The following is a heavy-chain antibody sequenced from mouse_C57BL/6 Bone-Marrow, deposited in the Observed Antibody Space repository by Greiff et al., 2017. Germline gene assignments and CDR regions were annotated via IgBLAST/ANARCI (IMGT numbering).Heavy chain of an antibody. CDR3: AISNWAFDY. J-gene: IGHJ2*01. Sequence: EVQLLESGAELVKPGASVKLSCTASGFNFKDYYMHWVKQRSEQGLEWIGRFDPGDGETKYAQKFKGKDTLTADPSSSTAYLQLSSLTSEDTAVYYGAISNWAFDYWGQGTTVTVSA. CDR1: GFNFKDYY. CDR2: FDPGDGET. V-gene: IGHV14-2*01. D-gene: IGHD4-1*01.